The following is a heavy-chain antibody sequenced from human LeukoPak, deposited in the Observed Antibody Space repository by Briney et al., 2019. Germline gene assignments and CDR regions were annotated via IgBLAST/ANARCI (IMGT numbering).Heavy chain of an antibody. Sequence: ASVKVSCKASGYTFTSYYMHWVRQAPGQGLEWMGWISAYNGNTNYAQKLQGRVTMTTDTSTSTAYMELRSLRSDDTAVYYCARDKLRYFVRRAFDIWGQGTMVTVSS. D-gene: IGHD3-9*01. CDR2: ISAYNGNT. J-gene: IGHJ3*02. CDR1: GYTFTSYY. CDR3: ARDKLRYFVRRAFDI. V-gene: IGHV1-18*04.